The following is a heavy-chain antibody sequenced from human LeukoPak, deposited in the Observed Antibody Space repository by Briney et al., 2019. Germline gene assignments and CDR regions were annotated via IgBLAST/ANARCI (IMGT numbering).Heavy chain of an antibody. D-gene: IGHD1-26*01. CDR1: GGSFSGYY. CDR3: ARKGGATMIDVFFDY. V-gene: IGHV4-34*01. CDR2: INHRRST. Sequence: SETLSLTCAVYGGSFSGYYWTWIRQPPGKGLEWIGEINHRRSTKYSPSLKSRVTISVDTSKNQFSLKLSSVTAADTAVYYCARKGGATMIDVFFDYWGQGALVTVSS. J-gene: IGHJ4*02.